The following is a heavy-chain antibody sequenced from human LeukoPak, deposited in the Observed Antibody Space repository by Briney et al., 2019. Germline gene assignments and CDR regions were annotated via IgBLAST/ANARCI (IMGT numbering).Heavy chain of an antibody. CDR3: AKIIPGGPRSYYY. D-gene: IGHD2-21*01. V-gene: IGHV3-23*01. CDR2: ISGSGDLT. CDR1: GFTFSSYS. Sequence: GGSLRLSCAASGFTFSSYSMNWVRQAPGKGPEWASAISGSGDLTYYADSVKGRFTISRDNSKNTLYLQMNSLRAEDTAVYYCAKIIPGGPRSYYYWGQGTLITVSS. J-gene: IGHJ4*02.